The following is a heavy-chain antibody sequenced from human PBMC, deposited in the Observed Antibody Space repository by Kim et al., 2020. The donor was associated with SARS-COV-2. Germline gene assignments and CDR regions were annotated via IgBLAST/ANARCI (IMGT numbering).Heavy chain of an antibody. CDR1: GGTFSSYA. CDR3: AREGGRFGELFKSYYYYYGMDV. CDR2: IIPILGIA. Sequence: SVKVSCKASGGTFSSYAISWVRQAPGQGLEWMGRIIPILGIANYAQKFQGRVTITADKFTSTAYMELSSLRSEDTAVYYCAREGGRFGELFKSYYYYYGMDVWGQGTTVTVSS. V-gene: IGHV1-69*04. J-gene: IGHJ6*02. D-gene: IGHD3-10*01.